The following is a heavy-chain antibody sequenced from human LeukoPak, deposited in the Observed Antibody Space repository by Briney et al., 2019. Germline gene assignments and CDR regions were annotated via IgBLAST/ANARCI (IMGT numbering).Heavy chain of an antibody. D-gene: IGHD3-3*01. CDR3: ASDYDFWSGYSNWFDP. CDR1: GYTFTGYY. V-gene: IGHV1-2*02. CDR2: INPNSGGT. J-gene: IGHJ5*02. Sequence: ASVKVSCKASGYTFTGYYMHWVRQAPGQGLEWMGWINPNSGGTNYAQKFQGRVTMTRDTSISTAYMELSRLRSDDTAVYYCASDYDFWSGYSNWFDPWGQGTLVTVSS.